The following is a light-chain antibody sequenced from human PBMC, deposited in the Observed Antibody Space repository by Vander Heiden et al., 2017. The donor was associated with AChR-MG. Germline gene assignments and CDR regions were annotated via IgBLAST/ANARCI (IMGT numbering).Light chain of an antibody. CDR2: GNN. V-gene: IGLV1-51*01. CDR3: GTRDSSLSVPSV. J-gene: IGLJ1*01. Sequence: QSVLTHSPPWSAAPGQNVTTSCCETGSSIGHNYSSWYQHLPVTPPELLVYGNNKRPSDIPDRYSGSKSGTSATLGITWLRTGDEADYYCGTRDSSLSVPSVFGTGTKVTVL. CDR1: GSSIGHNY.